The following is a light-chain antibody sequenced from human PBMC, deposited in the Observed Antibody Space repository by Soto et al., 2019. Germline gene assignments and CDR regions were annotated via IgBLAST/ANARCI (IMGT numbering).Light chain of an antibody. J-gene: IGKJ2*01. CDR3: QQYKSYSYT. CDR1: ESSNG. V-gene: IGKV1-5*01. Sequence: DIQMTQSPSILSASVGDRVAITCRASESSNGLAWYQQKPGKAPKVLIYDASRLQSGVPERFSGSGSGTEFTLTISSLQADDIATYYCQQYKSYSYTFGQGTNLEI. CDR2: DAS.